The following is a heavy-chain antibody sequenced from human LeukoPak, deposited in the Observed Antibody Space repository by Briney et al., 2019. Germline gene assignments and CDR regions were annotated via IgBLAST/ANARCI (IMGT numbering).Heavy chain of an antibody. CDR3: ARDMLRFLEWLETTLDY. CDR1: GFTFSSYA. D-gene: IGHD3-3*01. CDR2: ISYDGSNK. V-gene: IGHV3-30-3*01. Sequence: GGSLRLSCAASGFTFSSYAMHWVRQAPGKGLEWVAVISYDGSNKYYADSVKGRFTISRDNSKNTLYLQMNSLRAEDTAVYYCARDMLRFLEWLETTLDYWGQGTLVTVSS. J-gene: IGHJ4*02.